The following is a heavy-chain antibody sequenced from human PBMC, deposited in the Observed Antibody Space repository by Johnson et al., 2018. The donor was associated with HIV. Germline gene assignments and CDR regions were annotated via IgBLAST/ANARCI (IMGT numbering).Heavy chain of an antibody. V-gene: IGHV3-20*04. CDR2: INWNGGST. CDR1: GFTFDNYG. J-gene: IGHJ3*02. D-gene: IGHD3-22*01. CDR3: ARVVAFKVRDLYYYDSSGSNDAFDI. Sequence: EVQLVESGGGVVRPGGSLRLSCVVSGFTFDNYGMTWVRQAPGKGLEWVSDINWNGGSTGYADSVKGRFIISRDNAKNSLYLQMNSLRAEDTAWYYCARVVAFKVRDLYYYDSSGSNDAFDIWGQGTLVTVSS.